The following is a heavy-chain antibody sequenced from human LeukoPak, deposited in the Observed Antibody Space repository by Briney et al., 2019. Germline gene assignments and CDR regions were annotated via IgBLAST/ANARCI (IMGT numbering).Heavy chain of an antibody. D-gene: IGHD4-17*01. CDR1: GYDFTSYP. J-gene: IGHJ5*02. CDR3: ARGQLRLRHRGFDP. V-gene: IGHV1-8*03. Sequence: ASVKVSCKASGYDFTSYPINWVRQAPGQGLEWMGWMNTNSGYTGYAQKFQGRVTITRNTSISTAYMELSSLRSDDTAVYYCARGQLRLRHRGFDPWGQGTLVTVSS. CDR2: MNTNSGYT.